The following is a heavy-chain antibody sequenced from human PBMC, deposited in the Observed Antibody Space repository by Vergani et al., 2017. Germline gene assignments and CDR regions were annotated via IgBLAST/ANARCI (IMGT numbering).Heavy chain of an antibody. CDR3: ARDGPCFGVDV. V-gene: IGHV4-61*10. Sequence: QVQLQESGPGLVKPSETLSLTCTVSGGSVSSGSYYWSWIRQPAGKGLEWIGYIYYSGSTNYNPSLKSRVTISVDTSKNQFSLKLSSVTAADTAVYYCARDGPCFGVDVWGKGTTVTVSS. CDR2: IYYSGST. CDR1: GGSVSSGSYY. D-gene: IGHD3-3*01. J-gene: IGHJ6*04.